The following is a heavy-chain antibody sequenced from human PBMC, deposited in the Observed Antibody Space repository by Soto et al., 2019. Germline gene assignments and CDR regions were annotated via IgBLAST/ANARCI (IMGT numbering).Heavy chain of an antibody. CDR1: GFTFSSYS. J-gene: IGHJ4*02. Sequence: EVQLVESGGGLVKPGGSLRLSCAASGFTFSSYSMNWVRQAPGKGLEWVSSISSSSSYIYYADSVKGRFTISRDNAKNSLYLQMNSLRAEDTAVYYCARAPSLKGTADYWGQGTLVTVSS. CDR3: ARAPSLKGTADY. CDR2: ISSSSSYI. D-gene: IGHD3-10*01. V-gene: IGHV3-21*01.